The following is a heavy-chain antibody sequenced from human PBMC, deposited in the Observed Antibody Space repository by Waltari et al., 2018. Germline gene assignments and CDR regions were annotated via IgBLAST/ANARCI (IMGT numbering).Heavy chain of an antibody. J-gene: IGHJ4*02. Sequence: EVQLVESGGGLVQPGGSVRLPCAASGVTFRSDWMAGVRQAQGKGLEWVDSMKQDGGLIYYVDSVKGRFTISRDNTKNSLYIQMHSLRADDTAVYFCVRDTGYGDYWGQGTAVTVSS. D-gene: IGHD5-12*01. CDR3: VRDTGYGDY. CDR2: MKQDGGLI. V-gene: IGHV3-7*01. CDR1: GVTFRSDW.